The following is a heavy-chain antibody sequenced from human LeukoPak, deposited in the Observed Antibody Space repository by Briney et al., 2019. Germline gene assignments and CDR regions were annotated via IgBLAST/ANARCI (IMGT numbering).Heavy chain of an antibody. CDR1: GFTFSSYG. CDR2: ISGSGGST. D-gene: IGHD3-10*01. J-gene: IGHJ4*02. V-gene: IGHV3-23*01. Sequence: GGSLRLSCAASGFTFSSYGMSWVRQAPGKGLEWVSAISGSGGSTYYADSVKGRFTISRDNSKNTLYLQMNSLRAEDTAVYYCAKDEGYYSSGSYYNLYWGQGTLVTVSS. CDR3: AKDEGYYSSGSYYNLY.